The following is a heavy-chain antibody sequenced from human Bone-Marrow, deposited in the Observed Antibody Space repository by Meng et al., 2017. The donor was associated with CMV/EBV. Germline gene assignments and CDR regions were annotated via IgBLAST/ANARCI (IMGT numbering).Heavy chain of an antibody. J-gene: IGHJ6*02. V-gene: IGHV3-30-3*01. D-gene: IGHD3-10*01. CDR1: GFTFNNYA. CDR2: ISYEGNNA. Sequence: GESLKISCAASGFTFNNYAMHWVRQAPGKGLEWLALISYEGNNAYYADSVKGRFTISRDNSKNTLHLQMNSLRAEDTAVYYCAKDSSYYYGSGSYLMYYYYGMDVWGQGTTVTVSS. CDR3: AKDSSYYYGSGSYLMYYYYGMDV.